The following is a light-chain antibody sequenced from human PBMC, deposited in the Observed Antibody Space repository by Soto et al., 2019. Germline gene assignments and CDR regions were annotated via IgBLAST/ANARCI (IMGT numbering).Light chain of an antibody. J-gene: IGLJ1*01. CDR2: QDS. Sequence: SYELTQPPSVSVSPGQTASITCSGHKLGDKYACWYQQKPGQSPVLVIYQDSKRPSGIPERFSGSNSGNTATLTISGTQAMDEADYYCQAWDSSTDVFGTGTKVTVL. V-gene: IGLV3-1*01. CDR1: KLGDKY. CDR3: QAWDSSTDV.